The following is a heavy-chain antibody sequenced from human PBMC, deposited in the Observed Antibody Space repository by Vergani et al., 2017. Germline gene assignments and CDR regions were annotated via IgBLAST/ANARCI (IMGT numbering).Heavy chain of an antibody. V-gene: IGHV1-46*01. CDR3: ARDGNPRRYQLRPADPFDI. CDR2: INPSGGST. J-gene: IGHJ3*02. Sequence: QVQLVQSGAEVKKPGASVKVSCKASGYTFTSYYMHWVRQAPGQGLEWMGIINPSGGSTSYAQKFQGRVTMTRATSTSTVYMELSSLRSEDTAVYYCARDGNPRRYQLRPADPFDIWGQGTMVTVSS. D-gene: IGHD2-2*01. CDR1: GYTFTSYY.